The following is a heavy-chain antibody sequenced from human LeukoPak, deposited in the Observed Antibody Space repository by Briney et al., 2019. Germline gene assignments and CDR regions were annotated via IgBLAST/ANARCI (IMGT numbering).Heavy chain of an antibody. V-gene: IGHV4-59*08. Sequence: SGTLSLPCTFSGGSIRSYYWSWIRQPPGKGLEWIGYIYYSGSTNYNPSLKSRVTISVDTSKNQFSLKLSSVTAADTAVYSCARSRELLYDYWGQGTLVTVSS. CDR3: ARSRELLYDY. D-gene: IGHD3-10*01. J-gene: IGHJ4*02. CDR2: IYYSGST. CDR1: GGSIRSYY.